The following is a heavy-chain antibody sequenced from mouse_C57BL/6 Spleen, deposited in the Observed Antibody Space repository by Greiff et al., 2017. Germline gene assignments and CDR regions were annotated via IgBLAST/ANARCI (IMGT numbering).Heavy chain of an antibody. CDR1: GFTFSSYA. J-gene: IGHJ4*01. CDR2: ISDGGSYT. Sequence: EVKLVESGGGLVKPGGSLKLSCAASGFTFSSYAMSWVRQTPEKRLEWVATISDGGSYTYYPDNVKGRFTISRDNAKNNLYLQMSHLKSEDTAMYYCAAGLRPIGAMDYWGQGTSVTVSS. V-gene: IGHV5-4*03. CDR3: AAGLRPIGAMDY. D-gene: IGHD2-14*01.